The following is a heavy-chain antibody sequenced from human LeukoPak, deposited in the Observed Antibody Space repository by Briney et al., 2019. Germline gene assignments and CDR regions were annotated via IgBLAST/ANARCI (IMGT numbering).Heavy chain of an antibody. J-gene: IGHJ4*02. Sequence: GGSLRLSCAASGFTFSSYAMSWVRQAPGKGLEWVSAISGSGGNTHYADSVKGRFTISRDNSKNTLYLQMNSLTAEDTAVYYCAKERPGDTLASFDYWGQGTLVTVSS. CDR2: ISGSGGNT. V-gene: IGHV3-23*01. CDR1: GFTFSSYA. D-gene: IGHD2-2*02. CDR3: AKERPGDTLASFDY.